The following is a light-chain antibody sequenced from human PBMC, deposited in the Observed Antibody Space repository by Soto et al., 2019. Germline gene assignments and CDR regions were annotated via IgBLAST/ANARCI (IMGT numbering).Light chain of an antibody. CDR3: LSFTNSDTHV. CDR1: SSDVGSYNR. V-gene: IGLV2-18*02. CDR2: DVI. J-gene: IGLJ1*01. Sequence: QSALTQPPSVSGSPGQSVFISCTGTSSDVGSYNRVSWYQQPPGTAPKLMIYDVISRPSGVPDRFSGSKSGNTASLTISGLQPEDEADYYCLSFTNSDTHVFGTGTKVTVL.